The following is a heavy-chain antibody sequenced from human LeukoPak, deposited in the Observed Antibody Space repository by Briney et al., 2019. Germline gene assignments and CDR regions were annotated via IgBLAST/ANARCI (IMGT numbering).Heavy chain of an antibody. J-gene: IGHJ4*02. CDR2: ISYDGSNK. CDR3: AKLPLKGELLPFDY. D-gene: IGHD1-26*01. V-gene: IGHV3-30*18. Sequence: GGSLRLSCQASGFTFSSYGMHGVRQAPGKGLEGVAVISYDGSNKYYADSVKGRFTISRDNSKNTLYLQMNSLRAEDTAVYYCAKLPLKGELLPFDYWGQGTLVTVSS. CDR1: GFTFSSYG.